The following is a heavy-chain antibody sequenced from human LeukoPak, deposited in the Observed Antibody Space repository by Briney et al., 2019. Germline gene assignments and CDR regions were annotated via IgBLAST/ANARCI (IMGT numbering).Heavy chain of an antibody. D-gene: IGHD3-10*01. CDR2: IKQDGSGK. CDR3: ARVGWFGELTRHPGGDY. J-gene: IGHJ4*02. Sequence: PGGSLRLSCAASGFTFGSYWMSWVRQAPGKGLEWVANIKQDGSGKYYVDSVKGRFTISRDNAKNSLYLQMNSLRAEDTAVYYCARVGWFGELTRHPGGDYWGQGTLVTVSS. CDR1: GFTFGSYW. V-gene: IGHV3-7*01.